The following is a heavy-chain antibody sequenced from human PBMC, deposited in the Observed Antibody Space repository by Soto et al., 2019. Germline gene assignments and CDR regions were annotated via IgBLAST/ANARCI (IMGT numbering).Heavy chain of an antibody. J-gene: IGHJ4*02. CDR1: GGSLTDYW. V-gene: IGHV4-34*01. CDR2: INHIGES. CDR3: ARDFGAGAHFDH. Sequence: QVHLQQWGTGLLKPSETLSLTCAVYGGSLTDYWWTWIRQTPGKGLEWIGEINHIGESNHNPSLNSRVTISLDTSQNQFSLKLTSVTVADTAGYYCARDFGAGAHFDHWGQGSLVTVSS. D-gene: IGHD3-10*01.